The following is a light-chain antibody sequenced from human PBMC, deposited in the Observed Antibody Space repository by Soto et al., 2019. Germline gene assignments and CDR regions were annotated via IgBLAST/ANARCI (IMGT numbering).Light chain of an antibody. V-gene: IGLV2-8*01. Sequence: QSALTQPPSASGSPGQSITISCTGTSSDVGGYNYVSWSQQHPGKAPKLIIYEVTKRPSGVPDRISGSKSGTSASLAISGLQSEDEADYYCAAWDGSLKEYVFGTGTKVTVL. CDR3: AAWDGSLKEYV. J-gene: IGLJ1*01. CDR2: EVT. CDR1: SSDVGGYNY.